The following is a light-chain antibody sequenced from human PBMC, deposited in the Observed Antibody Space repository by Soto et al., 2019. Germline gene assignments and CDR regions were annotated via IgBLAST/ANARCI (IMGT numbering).Light chain of an antibody. CDR3: QQSYSTPRT. J-gene: IGKJ1*01. V-gene: IGKV1-39*01. Sequence: QMTHSPSSLSASVGDRVTVTCRASQGIRNDLGWYQQKPGKAPKLLIYGASSLHSGVPSRFSGSGSGTDFTLTISSLQPEDFATYYCQQSYSTPRTFGQGTKVDIK. CDR2: GAS. CDR1: QGIRND.